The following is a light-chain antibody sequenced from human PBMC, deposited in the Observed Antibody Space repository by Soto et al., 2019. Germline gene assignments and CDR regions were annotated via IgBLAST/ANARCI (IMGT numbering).Light chain of an antibody. J-gene: IGLJ1*01. CDR3: QSVDSDRSAFV. CDR1: SSNIGAGYD. V-gene: IGLV1-40*01. CDR2: GNN. Sequence: QSTLTQAPSISGAPGQRVTISCTGSSSNIGAGYDVHWFQQFPGTAPRLLIYGNNNRPSGVPDRFSGSESGTSASLAIAGLQAGEADIYYCQSVDSDRSAFVFGTGTKVTVL.